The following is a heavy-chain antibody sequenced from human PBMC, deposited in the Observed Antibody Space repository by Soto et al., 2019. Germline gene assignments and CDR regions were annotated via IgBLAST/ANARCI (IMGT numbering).Heavy chain of an antibody. CDR1: GFTFSSYA. Sequence: GGSLRLSCAASGFTFSSYAMSWVRQAPGKGLEWVSAISGSGGSTYYADSVKGRFTISRDNSKNTLYLQMNSLRAEDTAVYYCVKEYSSGWYPNNWFEPWGQGTLVTVSS. CDR3: VKEYSSGWYPNNWFEP. CDR2: ISGSGGST. V-gene: IGHV3-23*01. J-gene: IGHJ5*02. D-gene: IGHD6-19*01.